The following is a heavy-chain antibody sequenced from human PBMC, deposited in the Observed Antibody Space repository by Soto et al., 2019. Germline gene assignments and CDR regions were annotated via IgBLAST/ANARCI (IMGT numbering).Heavy chain of an antibody. J-gene: IGHJ4*02. Sequence: QVQLVESGGGVVQPGRSLRLSCAASGFTFSSYSMHWVRQAPGKGLEWVAVIWYDGSNKYYADSVKGRFTISRDNSKNTLYLQMNSLRAEDTAVYYCARDSDTYYDILTGYYIGYYFDYWGQGTLVTVSS. V-gene: IGHV3-33*01. CDR2: IWYDGSNK. CDR1: GFTFSSYS. D-gene: IGHD3-9*01. CDR3: ARDSDTYYDILTGYYIGYYFDY.